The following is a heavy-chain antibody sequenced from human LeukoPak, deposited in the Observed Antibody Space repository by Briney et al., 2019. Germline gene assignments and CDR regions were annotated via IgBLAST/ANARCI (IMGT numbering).Heavy chain of an antibody. CDR1: GFXFSSSW. V-gene: IGHV3-7*04. D-gene: IGHD3-10*01. CDR3: ARGGSGSS. CDR2: IKEDGNEK. J-gene: IGHJ5*02. Sequence: GSLRLSCAASGFXFSSSWMNWVRQAPGKGPEWVATIKEDGNEKYCVDSVKGRFTISRDNAKNSLFLLMSTLRAEDTAVYYCARGGSGSSWGQGTLVIVSS.